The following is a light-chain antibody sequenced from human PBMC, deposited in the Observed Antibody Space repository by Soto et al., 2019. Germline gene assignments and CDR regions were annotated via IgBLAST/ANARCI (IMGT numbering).Light chain of an antibody. CDR1: TNDIGAFNY. V-gene: IGLV2-14*01. J-gene: IGLJ2*01. Sequence: QSALTQPASVPGSPGQSITISCTGTTNDIGAFNYVSWYQQHPGKAPKLILYEVTNRPSGVSNRFSGSKSGNTASLTISGLQAEDEADYYCSSYTSTSTRVFGGGTKLTVL. CDR3: SSYTSTSTRV. CDR2: EVT.